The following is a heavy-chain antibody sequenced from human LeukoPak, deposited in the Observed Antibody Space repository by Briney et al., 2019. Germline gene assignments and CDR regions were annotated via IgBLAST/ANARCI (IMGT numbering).Heavy chain of an antibody. CDR2: IYENGGTT. J-gene: IGHJ3*02. Sequence: RSGGSLRLSCVGSGFTFRSHAMSWVRQAPEKGLEFVSGIYENGGTTYYADSVKGRFSISRDNSKNTLYLQMDSLRGEDTAVYYCARDRRMYPLPNDAFDIWGQGTMVTVSS. CDR3: ARDRRMYPLPNDAFDI. CDR1: GFTFRSHA. D-gene: IGHD2-8*01. V-gene: IGHV3-23*01.